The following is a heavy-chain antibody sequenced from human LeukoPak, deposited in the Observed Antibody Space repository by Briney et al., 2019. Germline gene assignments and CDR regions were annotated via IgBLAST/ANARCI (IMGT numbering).Heavy chain of an antibody. CDR1: GFTFSNYA. V-gene: IGHV3-23*01. CDR2: IRGCGGST. J-gene: IGHJ5*02. CDR3: PIATYYYDSSGYPLPSP. Sequence: GGSLRLSCAVSGFTFSNYAMSWVRQAPAKGLEWVSTIRGCGGSTYYADSVKGRFTISIDDANNSLYLQMDISRAGDTAVYYCPIATYYYDSSGYPLPSPWGQGTLFTASP. D-gene: IGHD3-22*01.